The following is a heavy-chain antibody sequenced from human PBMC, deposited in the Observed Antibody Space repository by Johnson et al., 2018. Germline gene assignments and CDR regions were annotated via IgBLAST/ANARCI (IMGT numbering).Heavy chain of an antibody. CDR3: ARGGDRSSSPDY. CDR2: INPSGGSP. CDR1: GYTFTSYY. Sequence: QVQLVESGAEVKKPGASVKVSCKASGYTFTSYYIHWVRQAPGQGLEWRGLINPSGGSPSYALKFQGRVTMTRDTSTSTVYMELSSRRSEDTAAYYCARGGDRSSSPDYWGQGTLVTVSS. D-gene: IGHD6-6*01. V-gene: IGHV1-46*01. J-gene: IGHJ4*02.